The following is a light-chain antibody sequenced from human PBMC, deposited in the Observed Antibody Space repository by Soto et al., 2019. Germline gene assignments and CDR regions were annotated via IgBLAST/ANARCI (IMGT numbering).Light chain of an antibody. CDR3: QHYNSYSEA. J-gene: IGKJ1*01. CDR2: KAS. CDR1: QTISSW. Sequence: DIPMTQSPSTLSGSVGDRVTITCRASQTISSWLAWYQQKPGKAPKLLIYKASTLKSGVPSRFSGSGSGPEFTLTISSLQPDDFATYYCQHYNSYSEAFGKGTKVELK. V-gene: IGKV1-5*03.